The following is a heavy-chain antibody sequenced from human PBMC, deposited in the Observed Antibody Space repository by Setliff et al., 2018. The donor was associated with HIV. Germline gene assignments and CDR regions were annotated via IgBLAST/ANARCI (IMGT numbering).Heavy chain of an antibody. CDR1: GYSFTNYG. V-gene: IGHV1-18*01. Sequence: ASVKVSCKASGYSFTNYGISWVRQAPGQGLEWMGWISGNNRITYYAQNFQSRVTLTTDTSTSTSNMELRSLRSDDTAVYYCARTEAYYNYEDYWGQGTQVTVSS. D-gene: IGHD3-10*01. J-gene: IGHJ4*02. CDR2: ISGNNRIT. CDR3: ARTEAYYNYEDY.